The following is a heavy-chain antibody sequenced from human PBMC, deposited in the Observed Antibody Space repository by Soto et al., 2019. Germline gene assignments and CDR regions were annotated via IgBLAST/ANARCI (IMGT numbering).Heavy chain of an antibody. Sequence: SETLSLTCAVYGGSFSGYYWSWIRQPPGKGLEWIGEINHSGSTNYNPSLKSRVTISVDTSKNQFSLKLSSVTAADTAVYYCARAPRNYDDEGLDYWGQGTLVTVSS. D-gene: IGHD1-7*01. CDR2: INHSGST. V-gene: IGHV4-34*01. CDR1: GGSFSGYY. CDR3: ARAPRNYDDEGLDY. J-gene: IGHJ4*02.